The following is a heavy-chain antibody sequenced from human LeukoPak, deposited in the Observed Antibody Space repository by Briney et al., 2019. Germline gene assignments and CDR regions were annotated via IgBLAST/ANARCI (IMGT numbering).Heavy chain of an antibody. CDR1: GGTFSSYA. V-gene: IGHV1-69*06. Sequence: SVKVSCKASGGTFSSYAISWVRQAPGQGPEWMGGIIPIFGTANYAQKFQGRVTITADKSTSTAYMELSSLRSEDTAVYYCARAFSGYYYGSGSYDYWGQGTLVTVSS. CDR2: IIPIFGTA. J-gene: IGHJ4*02. CDR3: ARAFSGYYYGSGSYDY. D-gene: IGHD3-10*01.